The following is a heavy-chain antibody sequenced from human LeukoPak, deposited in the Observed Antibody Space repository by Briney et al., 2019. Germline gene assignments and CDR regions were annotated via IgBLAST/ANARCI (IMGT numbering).Heavy chain of an antibody. CDR1: GFTFSNYG. CDR3: ARDHRSGYSDPYLDY. D-gene: IGHD3-22*01. V-gene: IGHV3-33*01. J-gene: IGHJ4*02. Sequence: PGGSLRLSCVASGFTFSNYGMHWVRQAPDKRLQWVGVIWFDGSNEYYADSVKGRFTISRDNSKNTLYLQMSSLRAEDTAVYYCARDHRSGYSDPYLDYWGQGTLVTVSS. CDR2: IWFDGSNE.